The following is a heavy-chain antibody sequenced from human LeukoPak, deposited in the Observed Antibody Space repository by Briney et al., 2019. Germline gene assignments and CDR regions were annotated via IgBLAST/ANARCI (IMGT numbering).Heavy chain of an antibody. J-gene: IGHJ6*03. CDR1: GFSFSAYD. CDR2: ISYSGNSP. V-gene: IGHV3-23*05. D-gene: IGHD2/OR15-2a*01. Sequence: GGSLRLSCAASGFSFSAYDMMWARQARGKGPEWVASISYSGNSPWYADSVMGRFTIPRDNPKNTLYLLMNSLRAEDSAVYYCAKAGIGPLSYMDVWGKGTTVTVSS. CDR3: AKAGIGPLSYMDV.